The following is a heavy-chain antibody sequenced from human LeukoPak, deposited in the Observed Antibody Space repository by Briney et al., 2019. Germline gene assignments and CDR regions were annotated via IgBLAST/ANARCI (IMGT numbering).Heavy chain of an antibody. Sequence: GGSLRLSCTASGFIFINYAMNWVRQAPGKGLEWVADIDNDGGKTYYTDSVKGRFTISRDNSKNTLYLQMNSLRDEDTALYYCAKSGARWSHFDYWGQGTLVTVSS. CDR2: IDNDGGKT. D-gene: IGHD3-3*01. J-gene: IGHJ4*02. CDR1: GFIFINYA. V-gene: IGHV3-23*01. CDR3: AKSGARWSHFDY.